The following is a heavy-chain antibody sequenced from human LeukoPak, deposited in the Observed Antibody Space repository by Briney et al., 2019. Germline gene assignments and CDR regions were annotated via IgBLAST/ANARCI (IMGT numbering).Heavy chain of an antibody. Sequence: PSETLSLTCTVSGYSISSGYYWGWIRQPPGKGLEWIGSIYHSGSTYYNPSLKSRVTISVDTSKNQFSLKLSSVTAADTAVYYCASGAVAATNPFDYWGQGTLVTVSS. J-gene: IGHJ4*02. CDR2: IYHSGST. CDR3: ASGAVAATNPFDY. V-gene: IGHV4-38-2*02. CDR1: GYSISSGYY. D-gene: IGHD6-19*01.